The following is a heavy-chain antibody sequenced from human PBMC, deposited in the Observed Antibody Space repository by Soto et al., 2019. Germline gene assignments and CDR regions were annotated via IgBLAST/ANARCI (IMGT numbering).Heavy chain of an antibody. V-gene: IGHV3-64*01. CDR3: ARGRVEDSSGWATYCDS. D-gene: IGHD6-19*01. J-gene: IGHJ4*02. CDR2: INTNGVNT. CDR1: GFTFSGYS. Sequence: EVQLVESGGGLVQPGGSLRLSCAASGFTFSGYSMFWVRQAPGKGLEYVSAINTNGVNTFYAKSVKGRFTISRDNSKNTMYLQMGSLRADDMAVYYCARGRVEDSSGWATYCDSWVQGTLVTVSS.